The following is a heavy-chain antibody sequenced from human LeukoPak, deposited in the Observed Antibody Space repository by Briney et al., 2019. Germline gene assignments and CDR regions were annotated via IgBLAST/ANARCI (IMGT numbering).Heavy chain of an antibody. CDR2: INHSGST. CDR1: GGSFSGYY. J-gene: IGHJ6*03. V-gene: IGHV4-34*01. Sequence: SETLSLTCAVYGGSFSGYYWSWLRQPPGKGLEWIGEINHSGSTNYNPSLKSRVTISVDTSKNQFSLKLSSVTAADTAVYYCARVRIQLPYYYYYYMDVWGKGTTVTVSS. D-gene: IGHD5-18*01. CDR3: ARVRIQLPYYYYYYMDV.